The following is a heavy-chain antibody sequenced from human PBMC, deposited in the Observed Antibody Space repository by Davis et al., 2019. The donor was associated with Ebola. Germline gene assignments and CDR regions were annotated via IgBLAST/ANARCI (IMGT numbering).Heavy chain of an antibody. Sequence: GESLKISCAASGFTFRIYAMSWVRQAPGKGLEWVSGISGSGSSTYYADSVKGRFTISRDNSKNTLYLQMNSLRAEDTAVYYCARDLPGGDWYFDLWGRGTLVTVSS. CDR2: ISGSGSST. V-gene: IGHV3-23*01. J-gene: IGHJ2*01. CDR1: GFTFRIYA. D-gene: IGHD1-14*01. CDR3: ARDLPGGDWYFDL.